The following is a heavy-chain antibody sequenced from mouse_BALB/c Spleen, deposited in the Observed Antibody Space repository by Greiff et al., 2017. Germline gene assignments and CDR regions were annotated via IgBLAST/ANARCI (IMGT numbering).Heavy chain of an antibody. J-gene: IGHJ2*01. Sequence: EVKLMESGGGLVQPGGSLKLSCAASGFTFSSYGMSWVRQTPDKRLELVATINSNGGSTYYPDSVKGRFTISRDNAKNTLYLQMSSLKSEDTAMYYCARDRGGTGGFDYWGQGTTLTVSS. D-gene: IGHD3-3*01. V-gene: IGHV5-6-3*01. CDR1: GFTFSSYG. CDR3: ARDRGGTGGFDY. CDR2: INSNGGST.